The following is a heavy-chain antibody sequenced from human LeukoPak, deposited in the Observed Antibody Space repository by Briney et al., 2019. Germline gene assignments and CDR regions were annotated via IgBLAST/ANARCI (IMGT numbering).Heavy chain of an antibody. CDR2: INHTGST. Sequence: PSETLSLTCAVYGGSFSADYWSWVRQPPGKGLEWIGEINHTGSTNYNPSLKSRVTISVDTSKNQFSLKLSSVTAADTAVYYCARRWHYYYMDVWGKGTTVTVSS. CDR3: ARRWHYYYMDV. J-gene: IGHJ6*03. D-gene: IGHD4-23*01. V-gene: IGHV4-34*01. CDR1: GGSFSADY.